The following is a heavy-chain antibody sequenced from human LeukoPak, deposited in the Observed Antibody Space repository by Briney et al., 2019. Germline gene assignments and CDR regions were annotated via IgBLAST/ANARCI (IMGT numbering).Heavy chain of an antibody. D-gene: IGHD4-11*01. V-gene: IGHV3-7*01. Sequence: PGGSLRLSCAASGFSFSNYWMSLVRQAPGKGLEWVANIKHDGTEKHYVDSVEGRFTVSRDNAKNSVYLQMNSLRVDDTAVYYCERDNGDRTVDYWGQGTLVTVSS. CDR3: ERDNGDRTVDY. CDR2: IKHDGTEK. CDR1: GFSFSNYW. J-gene: IGHJ4*02.